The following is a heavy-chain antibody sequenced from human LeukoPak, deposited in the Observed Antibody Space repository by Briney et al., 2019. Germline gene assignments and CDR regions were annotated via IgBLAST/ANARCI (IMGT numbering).Heavy chain of an antibody. CDR3: ARSQMRGIAAAFDF. V-gene: IGHV4-59*08. D-gene: IGHD6-13*01. Sequence: SETLSLTCTVSGGSISSYYWSWLRQPPGKGLEWIGYIYYSGSTNYNPSLKSRVTISVDTSKNQFSLKLSSVTAADTAVYYCARSQMRGIAAAFDFWAQGTLVTVFS. J-gene: IGHJ4*02. CDR2: IYYSGST. CDR1: GGSISSYY.